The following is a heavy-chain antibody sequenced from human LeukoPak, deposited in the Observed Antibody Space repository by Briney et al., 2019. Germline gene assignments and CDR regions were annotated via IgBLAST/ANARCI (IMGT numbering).Heavy chain of an antibody. J-gene: IGHJ4*02. V-gene: IGHV3-21*01. CDR3: ARGPWDYYDSSNYRTFDY. D-gene: IGHD3-22*01. Sequence: GGSLRLSCAASGFIFRDYHIHWVRQAPGKGLEWVSSISSSAGYMYYADSVKGRFTISRDNARNSLYLQMNTLRAEDTAVYYCARGPWDYYDSSNYRTFDYWGQGTLVTVSS. CDR2: ISSSAGYM. CDR1: GFIFRDYH.